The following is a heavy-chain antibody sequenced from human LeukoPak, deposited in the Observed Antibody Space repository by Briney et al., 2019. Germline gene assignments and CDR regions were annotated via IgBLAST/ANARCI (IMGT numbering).Heavy chain of an antibody. CDR2: ISSSGDTT. Sequence: GGSLRLSCAAPGFTFSNYAVSWVRQAPGKGLEWVSAISSSGDTTYYADSVKGRFTISRDNSKNTLYLQMNFLRAEDTAVYYCAKGRGILSPDYWGQGTLVTVSS. CDR1: GFTFSNYA. D-gene: IGHD2-15*01. CDR3: AKGRGILSPDY. J-gene: IGHJ4*02. V-gene: IGHV3-23*01.